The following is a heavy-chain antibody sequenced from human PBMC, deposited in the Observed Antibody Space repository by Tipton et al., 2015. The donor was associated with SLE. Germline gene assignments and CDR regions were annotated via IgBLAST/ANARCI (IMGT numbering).Heavy chain of an antibody. V-gene: IGHV4-34*01. CDR2: INHSGST. J-gene: IGHJ4*02. CDR1: GGSFSGYY. Sequence: TLSLSCAVYGGSFSGYYWSWIRQPPGKGLEWIGEINHSGSTNYNPSLKSRVTISVDTSKNQFSLKLSSVTAADTAVYYCARRALTGGGFDYWGQGTLVTVSS. D-gene: IGHD2-8*02. CDR3: ARRALTGGGFDY.